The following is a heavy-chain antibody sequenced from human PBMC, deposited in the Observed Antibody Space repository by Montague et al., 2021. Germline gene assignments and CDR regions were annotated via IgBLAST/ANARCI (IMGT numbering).Heavy chain of an antibody. CDR1: GFTFSYYS. CDR2: TDSSSSYI. V-gene: IGHV3-21*01. D-gene: IGHD6-6*01. J-gene: IGHJ4*02. CDR3: ARYEVASSRSSIDY. Sequence: FLRLSCAASGFTFSYYSMLWVRQAPGQGLQWVSSTDSSSSYIFYVDSLKGRFTISRDNAKNSLSLQINSLRADDTGAYYCARYEVASSRSSIDYWGRGTLVTVSS.